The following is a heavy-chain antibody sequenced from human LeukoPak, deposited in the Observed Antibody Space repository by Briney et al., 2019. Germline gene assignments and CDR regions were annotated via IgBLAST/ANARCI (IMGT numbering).Heavy chain of an antibody. J-gene: IGHJ5*02. CDR2: ISSSSSYI. D-gene: IGHD6-13*01. Sequence: GGSLRLSCAASGFTFSSYSMNWVRHARGRGRVRVSPISSSSSYIFYADSVKGRFTISRDNAKNSLYLQMNSLRAEDTAVYYCARESIIPGYSSKIDPWGPGTLVTVSS. V-gene: IGHV3-21*01. CDR1: GFTFSSYS. CDR3: ARESIIPGYSSKIDP.